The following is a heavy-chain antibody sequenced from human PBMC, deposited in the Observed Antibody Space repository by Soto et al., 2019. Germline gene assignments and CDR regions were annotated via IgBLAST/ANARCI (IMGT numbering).Heavy chain of an antibody. V-gene: IGHV4-4*02. Sequence: QVQLQESGPGLVRPAGTLSLTCAVSGASISSTTSGNWWSWVRQPPGKGLEGIGEIYHSGSTNYNPSLRSRVTMSVDKSKTQFSLRLSSVTAADTVVYYCGRMVGATLVDFWGQGTLVTVSS. CDR3: GRMVGATLVDF. J-gene: IGHJ4*02. CDR1: GASISSTTSGNW. D-gene: IGHD1-26*01. CDR2: IYHSGST.